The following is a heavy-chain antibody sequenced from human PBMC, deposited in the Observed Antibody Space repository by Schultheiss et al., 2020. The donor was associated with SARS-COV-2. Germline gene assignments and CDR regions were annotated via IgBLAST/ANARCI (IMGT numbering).Heavy chain of an antibody. J-gene: IGHJ5*02. V-gene: IGHV4-59*12. Sequence: SETLSLTCTVSGGSISSYYWSWIRQPPGKGLEWIGYIYYSGSTNYNPSLKSRVTISVDKSKNQFSLKLSSVTAADTAVYYCARDDYSHWFDPWGQGTLVTVSS. D-gene: IGHD4-11*01. CDR1: GGSISSYY. CDR2: IYYSGST. CDR3: ARDDYSHWFDP.